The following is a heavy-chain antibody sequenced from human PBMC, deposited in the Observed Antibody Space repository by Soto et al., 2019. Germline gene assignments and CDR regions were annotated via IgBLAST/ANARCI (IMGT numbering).Heavy chain of an antibody. CDR3: AKGPVGCHGTFDT. CDR1: GFTFSSYC. J-gene: IGHJ3*02. CDR2: ISYDGSNK. D-gene: IGHD2-15*01. Sequence: GGSLRLSCAASGFTFSSYCMHWVRQAPGKGLEWVAVISYDGSNKYYADSVKGRFTISRDNSKNTLYLQMDSLRAEDTAVYYCAKGPVGCHGTFDTLGQWTMVTVSS. V-gene: IGHV3-30*18.